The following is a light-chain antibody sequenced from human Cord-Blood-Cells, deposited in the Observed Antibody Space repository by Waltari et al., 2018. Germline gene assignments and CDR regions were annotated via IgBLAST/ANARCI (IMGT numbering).Light chain of an antibody. CDR3: QQNYSTPT. Sequence: DIQMTQSPSSLFASVGDRITITCRASQSIGSYLNWYQQKPGKAAKLLIYAASSLHSGVPSRFSGSGATTDFTLTSSSLQPEDFATYYRQQNYSTPTFGQGTKVEIK. CDR2: AAS. J-gene: IGKJ1*01. CDR1: QSIGSY. V-gene: IGKV1-39*01.